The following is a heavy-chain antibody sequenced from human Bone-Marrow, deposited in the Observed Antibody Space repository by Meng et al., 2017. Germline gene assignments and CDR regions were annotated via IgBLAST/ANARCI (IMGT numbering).Heavy chain of an antibody. J-gene: IGHJ4*02. D-gene: IGHD3-22*01. CDR1: GGSISSYY. Sequence: SETLSLTCTVSGGSISSYYWSWIRQPPGKGLEWIGYIYYSGSTNYNPSLKSRVTISVDTSKNQFSLKLSSVTAADTAVYYCARFFPHYDSSADFDYWGQGTLVTVSS. V-gene: IGHV4-59*01. CDR2: IYYSGST. CDR3: ARFFPHYDSSADFDY.